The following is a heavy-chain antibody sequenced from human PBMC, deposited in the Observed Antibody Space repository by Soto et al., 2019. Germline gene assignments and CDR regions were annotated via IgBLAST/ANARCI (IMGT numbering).Heavy chain of an antibody. J-gene: IGHJ5*02. V-gene: IGHV4-39*01. CDR3: ASLKLGYSTFDP. Sequence: SETLSLTCSVSGGSISRSTYFWGWIRQPPGKGLEWIGSIYYSGRTYDNPSLKSRFTISVDTSKNQFSLKLTSVTAADTAVYCCASLKLGYSTFDPWGQGTLVTVSS. CDR2: IYYSGRT. CDR1: GGSISRSTYF. D-gene: IGHD5-18*01.